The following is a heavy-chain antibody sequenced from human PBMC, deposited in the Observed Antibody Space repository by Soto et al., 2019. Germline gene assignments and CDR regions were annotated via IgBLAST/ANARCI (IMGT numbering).Heavy chain of an antibody. J-gene: IGHJ5*02. CDR2: INTRGIT. D-gene: IGHD1-1*01. CDR3: AREQTWNPINWFDP. Sequence: SETLSLTCTVSGGSISTYYWSWIRQPAGKGLEWIGRINTRGITNYNPSLKSRVTMSVDTNHFSLKLSSVTAADTAVYYCAREQTWNPINWFDPWGQGTLVTVSS. V-gene: IGHV4-4*07. CDR1: GGSISTYY.